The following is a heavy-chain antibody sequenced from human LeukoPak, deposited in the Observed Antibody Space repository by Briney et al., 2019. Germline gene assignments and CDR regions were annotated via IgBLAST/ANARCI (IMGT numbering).Heavy chain of an antibody. CDR1: GFTFSSYG. Sequence: GGSLRLSCAASGFTFSSYGMHWVRQAPGKGLEWVAFIRYDGSNKYYADSVKGRFTISRDNSKNTLYLQMNSLTAEDTAVYYCAKALSVVITYFDYWGQGTLVTVSS. J-gene: IGHJ4*02. V-gene: IGHV3-30*02. D-gene: IGHD3-22*01. CDR3: AKALSVVITYFDY. CDR2: IRYDGSNK.